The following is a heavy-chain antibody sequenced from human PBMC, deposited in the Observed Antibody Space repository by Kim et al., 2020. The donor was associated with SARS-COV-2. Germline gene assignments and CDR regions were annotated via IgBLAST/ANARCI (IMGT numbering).Heavy chain of an antibody. CDR1: GYTFTSYD. Sequence: ASVKVSCKASGYTFTSYDINWVRQATGQGLEWMGWMNPNSGNTGYAQKFQGRVTMTRNTSISTAYMELSSLRSEDTAVYYCATNDFWSGYYIVGGGEYFQHWGQGTLVTVSS. J-gene: IGHJ1*01. CDR2: MNPNSGNT. CDR3: ATNDFWSGYYIVGGGEYFQH. V-gene: IGHV1-8*01. D-gene: IGHD3-3*01.